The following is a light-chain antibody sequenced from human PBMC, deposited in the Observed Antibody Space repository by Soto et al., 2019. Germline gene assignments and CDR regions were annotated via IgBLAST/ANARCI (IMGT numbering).Light chain of an antibody. V-gene: IGKV3-11*01. Sequence: EIVLTQSPATLSLSPGERATLSCRASEYINNHLAWYQQRPGQAPRLLIYDALKRATGIPGRFSGSRSGLVFTLTISRLEAEDFAVYFCQHRIWPPDFGPGPQWISN. CDR3: QHRIWPPD. CDR1: EYINNH. CDR2: DAL. J-gene: IGKJ3*01.